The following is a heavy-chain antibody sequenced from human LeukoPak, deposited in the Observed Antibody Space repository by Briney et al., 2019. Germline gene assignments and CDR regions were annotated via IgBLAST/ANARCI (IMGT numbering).Heavy chain of an antibody. CDR2: FSAYNGNT. D-gene: IGHD6-19*01. CDR1: GYTFTSYG. Sequence: GASGKASCKASGYTFTSYGIIWLPQAAGQGLKCRGWFSAYNGNTNYDQKLQGRVTMTTDTSTSTAYMELRSLRSDDTAVYYCARRPYSSGWFIVYWGQGTLVTVSS. J-gene: IGHJ4*02. V-gene: IGHV1-18*01. CDR3: ARRPYSSGWFIVY.